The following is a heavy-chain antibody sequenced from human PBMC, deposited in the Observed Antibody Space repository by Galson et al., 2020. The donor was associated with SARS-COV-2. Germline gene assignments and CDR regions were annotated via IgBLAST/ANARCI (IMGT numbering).Heavy chain of an antibody. CDR1: GYTFTSYD. J-gene: IGHJ4*02. V-gene: IGHV1-8*01. D-gene: IGHD3-22*01. CDR3: ARRSELYDRGAYYY. CDR2: VNPNSGNT. Sequence: ASVKVSCKASGYTFTSYDINWVRQATRQGLEWMGWVNPNSGNTGYAQKFQGRVTMTRDTSIGTAYLEPRILTSEDTAVYYCARRSELYDRGAYYYWGVGFPVTV.